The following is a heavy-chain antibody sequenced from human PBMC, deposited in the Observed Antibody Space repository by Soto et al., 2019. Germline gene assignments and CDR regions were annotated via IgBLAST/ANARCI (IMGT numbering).Heavy chain of an antibody. Sequence: GGSLRLSCAASGFTFSSYGMHWVRQAPGKGLEWVAVIWYDGSNKYYADSVKGRFTISRDNSKNTLYLQMNSLRAEDTAVYYCARDRVLGGSYDAFDIWGQGTMVTVSS. CDR1: GFTFSSYG. CDR2: IWYDGSNK. D-gene: IGHD2-8*01. V-gene: IGHV3-33*01. J-gene: IGHJ3*02. CDR3: ARDRVLGGSYDAFDI.